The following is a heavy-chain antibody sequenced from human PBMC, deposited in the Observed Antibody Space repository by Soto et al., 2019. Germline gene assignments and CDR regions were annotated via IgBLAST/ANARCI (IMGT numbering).Heavy chain of an antibody. CDR2: IIPIFGTA. V-gene: IGHV1-69*13. J-gene: IGHJ4*02. CDR3: ARGGVSHYDSSGYYFGY. CDR1: GGTFSSYA. D-gene: IGHD3-22*01. Sequence: SVKVSCKASGGTFSSYAISWVRQAPGQGLEWMGGIIPIFGTANYAQKFQGRVTITADESTSTAYMELSSLRSEDTAVYYCARGGVSHYDSSGYYFGYWGQGTLVTVSS.